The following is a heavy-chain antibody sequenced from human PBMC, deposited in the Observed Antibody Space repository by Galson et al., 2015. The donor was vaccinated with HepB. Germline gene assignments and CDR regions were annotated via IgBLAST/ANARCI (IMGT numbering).Heavy chain of an antibody. CDR3: ATDTAMVTDSYYYYGMDV. Sequence: SLRLSCAASGFTFSSYWMSWVRQAPGKGLEWEANIKQDGSEKYYVDSVKGRFTTSRDNAKNSLYLQMNSLRAEDTAVYYCATDTAMVTDSYYYYGMDVWGQGTTVTVSS. CDR1: GFTFSSYW. J-gene: IGHJ6*02. V-gene: IGHV3-7*04. CDR2: IKQDGSEK. D-gene: IGHD5-18*01.